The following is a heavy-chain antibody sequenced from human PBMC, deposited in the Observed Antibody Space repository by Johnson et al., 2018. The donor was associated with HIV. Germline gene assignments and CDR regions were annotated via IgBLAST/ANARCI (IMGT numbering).Heavy chain of an antibody. J-gene: IGHJ3*01. V-gene: IGHV3-30-3*01. CDR3: ASRLTGYSRSWHAF. CDR2: ISYDGSNK. CDR1: GFTVSSNY. D-gene: IGHD6-13*01. Sequence: QVQLVESGGGLVQPGGSLRLSCAVSGFTVSSNYMSWVRRAPGKGLEWVAVISYDGSNKYYADSVKGRFTISRDNSKNTLNLQMNSLRAEDTAVYYCASRLTGYSRSWHAF.